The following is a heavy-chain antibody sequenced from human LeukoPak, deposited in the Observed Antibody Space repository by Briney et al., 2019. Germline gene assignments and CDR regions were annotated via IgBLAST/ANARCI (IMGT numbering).Heavy chain of an antibody. CDR2: ISAYNGNT. D-gene: IGHD3-10*01. V-gene: IGHV1-18*01. J-gene: IGHJ4*02. Sequence: ASVKVSCKASGYTFTSYGISWVRQAPGQGLEWMGWISAYNGNTNYAQKLQGRVTMTTDTSTSTAYMELRSLKSDDTAVYYCARVYYGSGSYYNGGLWFDYWGQGTLVTVSS. CDR1: GYTFTSYG. CDR3: ARVYYGSGSYYNGGLWFDY.